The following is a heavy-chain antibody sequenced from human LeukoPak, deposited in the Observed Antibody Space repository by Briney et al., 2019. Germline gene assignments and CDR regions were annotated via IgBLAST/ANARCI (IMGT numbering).Heavy chain of an antibody. CDR3: STSLVGAFDH. V-gene: IGHV1-69*05. CDR1: GGTFSSYA. CDR2: IIPIFGTA. J-gene: IGHJ4*02. Sequence: SVKVSCKASGGTFSSYAISWVRQAPGQGLEWMGGIIPIFGTANYAQKFQGRVTITTDESTSTAYMELSSLRSEDTAVYYCSTSLVGAFDHWGQGTLVTVSS. D-gene: IGHD1-26*01.